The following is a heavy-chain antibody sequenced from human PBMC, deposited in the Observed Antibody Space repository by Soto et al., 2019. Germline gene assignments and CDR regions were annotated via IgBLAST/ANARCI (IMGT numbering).Heavy chain of an antibody. J-gene: IGHJ4*02. CDR2: INHSGST. D-gene: IGHD3-22*01. CDR1: GGSSSGYY. CDR3: ARGRYYDSSGYSIFDY. Sequence: SETLSLTCAVYGGSSSGYYWSWIRQPPGKGLEWIGEINHSGSTNYNPSLKSRVTISVDTSKNQFSLKLSSVTAADTAVYYCARGRYYDSSGYSIFDYWGQGTLVTVS. V-gene: IGHV4-34*01.